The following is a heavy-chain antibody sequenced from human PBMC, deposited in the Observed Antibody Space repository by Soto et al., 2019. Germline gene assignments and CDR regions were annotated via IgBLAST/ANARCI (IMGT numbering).Heavy chain of an antibody. J-gene: IGHJ4*02. CDR3: ARMRSSPSARYYFDY. CDR1: GGSIIDYH. D-gene: IGHD2-2*01. CDR2: IYYNGVT. Sequence: SETLSLTCTVSGGSIIDYHLNWIRQPPGKGLEWIGYIYYNGVTNYNSSLKSRVTISLDTSQNQFSLELSSVTAADTAIYYCARMRSSPSARYYFDYWGQGTLVTVSS. V-gene: IGHV4-59*01.